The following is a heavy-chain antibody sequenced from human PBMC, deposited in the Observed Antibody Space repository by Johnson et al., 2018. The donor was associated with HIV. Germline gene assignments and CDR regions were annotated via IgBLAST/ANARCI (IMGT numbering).Heavy chain of an antibody. V-gene: IGHV3-7*05. D-gene: IGHD6-13*01. J-gene: IGHJ3*02. CDR3: ARDGEYSSSWYRAFDI. CDR2: IKQDGSEK. CDR1: GFTFSSYW. Sequence: VQLVESGGGLIQPGGSLRLSCAASGFTFSSYWMSWVRQAPGKGLEWVANIKQDGSEKYYVDSVKGRFTISSDNAKNSLYLQMNSLRAEDTAVYYCARDGEYSSSWYRAFDIWGQGTMVTVSS.